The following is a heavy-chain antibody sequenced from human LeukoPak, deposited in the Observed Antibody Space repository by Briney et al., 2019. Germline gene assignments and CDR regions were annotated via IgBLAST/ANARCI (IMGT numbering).Heavy chain of an antibody. V-gene: IGHV3-64D*06. D-gene: IGHD3-10*01. CDR1: GFTFSTYS. Sequence: PGGSLRLSCAASGFTFSTYSMNWVRQAPGKGVEYVSAISSNGGSTYYADSVKGRFTISRDNSKNTLYLQMSRLREEETAVYYCVKDRAFLPGHYYGSGSYLGVYFDYWGQGTLVTVSS. CDR3: VKDRAFLPGHYYGSGSYLGVYFDY. J-gene: IGHJ4*02. CDR2: ISSNGGST.